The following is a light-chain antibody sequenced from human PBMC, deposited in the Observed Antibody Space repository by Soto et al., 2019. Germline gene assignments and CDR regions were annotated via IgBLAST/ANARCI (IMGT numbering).Light chain of an antibody. Sequence: EVLLTQSPATLSVSPGESVTLSCRASQSINTFLAWYQQKPGQAPRLLIYGASTRATGIPARFSGSGSGTEFTLTISSLQSEDFAVYYCQQYNNWPQTFGQGTKVDIK. CDR3: QQYNNWPQT. J-gene: IGKJ1*01. CDR2: GAS. CDR1: QSINTF. V-gene: IGKV3-15*01.